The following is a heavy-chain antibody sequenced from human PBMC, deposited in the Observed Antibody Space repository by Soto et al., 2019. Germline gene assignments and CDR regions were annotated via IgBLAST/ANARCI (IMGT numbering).Heavy chain of an antibody. Sequence: VASVKVSCKASGGTFSSYTISWVRQAPGQGLEWMGRIIPILGIANYAQKFQGRVTITADKSTSTAYMELSSLRSEDTAVYYCARMGSPEDCSSTSCSLYYFDYGGQGTLVPV. CDR1: GGTFSSYT. V-gene: IGHV1-69*02. CDR3: ARMGSPEDCSSTSCSLYYFDY. CDR2: IIPILGIA. J-gene: IGHJ4*02. D-gene: IGHD2-2*01.